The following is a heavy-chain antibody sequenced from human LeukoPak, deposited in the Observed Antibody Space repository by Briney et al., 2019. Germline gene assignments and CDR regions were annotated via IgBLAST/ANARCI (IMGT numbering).Heavy chain of an antibody. J-gene: IGHJ2*01. CDR1: GFTFNNYA. D-gene: IGHD1-1*01. V-gene: IGHV3-23*01. Sequence: GGSLRLSCAASGFTFNNYAMIWVRQAPGKGLEWVSVISGSGNSTYYADSVKGRFTISRDNSKNTLYLQMNGLRGEDTAVYHCVKDNSNWYWYSDLWGRGTLVTVSS. CDR3: VKDNSNWYWYSDL. CDR2: ISGSGNST.